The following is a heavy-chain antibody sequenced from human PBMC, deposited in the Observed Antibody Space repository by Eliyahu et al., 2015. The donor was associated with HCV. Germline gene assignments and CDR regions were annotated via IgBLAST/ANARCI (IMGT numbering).Heavy chain of an antibody. J-gene: IGHJ5*02. V-gene: IGHV1-8*01. CDR1: GYTFTSYD. CDR3: ARARKVVVATRGPNWFDP. D-gene: IGHD2-15*01. CDR2: MNPNSGNT. Sequence: QVQLVQSGAEVKKPGASVKVSCKASGYTFTSYDINWVRQATGQGLEWMGWMNPNSGNTGYAQKFQGRVTMTRNTSISTAYMELSSLRSEDTAVYYCARARKVVVATRGPNWFDPWGQGTLVTVSS.